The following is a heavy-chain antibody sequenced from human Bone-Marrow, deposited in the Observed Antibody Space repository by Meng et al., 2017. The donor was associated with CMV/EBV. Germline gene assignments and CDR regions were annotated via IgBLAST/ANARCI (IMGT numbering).Heavy chain of an antibody. Sequence: GESLKISCAASGFTFSSYEMNWVRQAPGKGLEWVSYISSSGSTIYYADSVKGRFTISRDNAKNSLYLQMNSLRAEDTAVYYCARDSQIVVVPAANVAADYYGMDVWGQGTTVTVSS. CDR3: ARDSQIVVVPAANVAADYYGMDV. V-gene: IGHV3-48*03. CDR1: GFTFSSYE. CDR2: ISSSGSTI. D-gene: IGHD2-2*01. J-gene: IGHJ6*02.